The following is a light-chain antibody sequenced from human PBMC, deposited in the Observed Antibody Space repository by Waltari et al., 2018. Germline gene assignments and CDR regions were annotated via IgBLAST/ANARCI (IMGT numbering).Light chain of an antibody. J-gene: IGLJ3*02. CDR1: NSNIGTNH. V-gene: IGLV1-47*01. Sequence: QSVLTQSPSTSGTPGQRVTISCSGSNSNIGTNHVYWYQQVPGTAPKLLIYRSVRRPVGVPVRFSGSRSGTSASLAISGLRSEDEAKYYCFVWDDSLSGLWVFGAGTKLTVL. CDR2: RSV. CDR3: FVWDDSLSGLWV.